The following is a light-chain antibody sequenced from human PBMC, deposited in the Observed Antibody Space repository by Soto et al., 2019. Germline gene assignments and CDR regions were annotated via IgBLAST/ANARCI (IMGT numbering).Light chain of an antibody. Sequence: DIVMTQSPLSLPVTPGEPASISCRSSESLLHSNGYTYLDCYLQKPVQSPQLLIYFVSTRASGVPDSFSGSGSGTNFTLRISRVEAKDFGIYYNMQALGYTFDQGTKLEIK. J-gene: IGKJ2*01. CDR1: ESLLHSNGYTY. V-gene: IGKV2-28*01. CDR3: MQALGYT. CDR2: FVS.